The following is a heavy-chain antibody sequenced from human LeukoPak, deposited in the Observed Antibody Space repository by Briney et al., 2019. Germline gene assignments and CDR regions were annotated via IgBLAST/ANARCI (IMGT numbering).Heavy chain of an antibody. V-gene: IGHV1-46*01. Sequence: ASVKVSCKASGYTFTSYYMHWVRQAPGQGLEWMGIINPSGGSTSYAQKFQGRVTMTRDTSTSTVYMELSSLRSEDTAVYYCARVRGGYGDGYNSAWFDPWGQGTLVTVSS. J-gene: IGHJ5*02. CDR2: INPSGGST. CDR1: GYTFTSYY. D-gene: IGHD5-24*01. CDR3: ARVRGGYGDGYNSAWFDP.